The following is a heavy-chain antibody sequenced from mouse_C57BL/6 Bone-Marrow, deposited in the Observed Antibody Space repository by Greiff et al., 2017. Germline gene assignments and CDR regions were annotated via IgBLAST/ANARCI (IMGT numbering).Heavy chain of an antibody. J-gene: IGHJ1*03. CDR1: GYTFTSYW. CDR3: ARPYYSNYGYFDV. Sequence: VQLKQPGAELVKPGASVKMSCKASGYTFTSYWITWVKQRPGQGLEWIGDIYPGSGSTNYNEKFKSKATLTVDTSSSTAYMQLSSLTSEDSAVYYCARPYYSNYGYFDVWGTGTTVTVSS. CDR2: IYPGSGST. D-gene: IGHD2-5*01. V-gene: IGHV1-55*01.